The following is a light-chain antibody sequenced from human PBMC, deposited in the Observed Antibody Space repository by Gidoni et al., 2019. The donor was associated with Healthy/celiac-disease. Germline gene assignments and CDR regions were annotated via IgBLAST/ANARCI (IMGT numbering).Light chain of an antibody. CDR1: QDISNY. Sequence: DIQLTQSPSPLSAPVGDRLTITCQPSQDISNYLNWYQQKPGKAPKLLIYDASNLETGVPARFSGSGSGTDFTFTISSLQPEDIATYYCQQYDNLPLTFGGGTKVEIK. V-gene: IGKV1-33*01. CDR3: QQYDNLPLT. J-gene: IGKJ4*01. CDR2: DAS.